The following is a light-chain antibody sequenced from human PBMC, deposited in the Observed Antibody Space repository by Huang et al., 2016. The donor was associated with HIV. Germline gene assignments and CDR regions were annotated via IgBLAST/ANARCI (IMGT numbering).Light chain of an antibody. Sequence: DIVMTQSPDSLAVSLGERATLNCKSSQSVLYSSNNKNFLAWYQQRPGQPPKLLIYWASIRESGVPDRFSGSGSETDFTLTITSLQAEDVAVYYCQQYYSNPPTFGQGTKVEI. V-gene: IGKV4-1*01. J-gene: IGKJ1*01. CDR1: QSVLYSSNNKNF. CDR2: WAS. CDR3: QQYYSNPPT.